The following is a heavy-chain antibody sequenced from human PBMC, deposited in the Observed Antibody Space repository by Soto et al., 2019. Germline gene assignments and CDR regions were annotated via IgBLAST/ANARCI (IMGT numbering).Heavy chain of an antibody. V-gene: IGHV4-30-4*01. CDR1: GGSISSGDYY. CDR3: ARDLTGTTRFDY. CDR2: IYYSGST. D-gene: IGHD1-7*01. Sequence: PSETLSLTCTVSGGSISSGDYYWSWIRQPPGKGLEWIGYIYYSGSTYYNPSLKSRVTISVDTSKNQFSLKLISVTAADTAVYYCARDLTGTTRFDYWGQGTLVTVSS. J-gene: IGHJ4*02.